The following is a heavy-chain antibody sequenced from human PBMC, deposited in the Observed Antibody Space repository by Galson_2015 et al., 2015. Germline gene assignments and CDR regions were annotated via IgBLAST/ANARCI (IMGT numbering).Heavy chain of an antibody. J-gene: IGHJ4*02. V-gene: IGHV3-15*01. CDR2: IKSKTDGGTT. CDR1: GFTFSNAW. D-gene: IGHD3-9*01. CDR3: TTDRNFDWLLSPDY. Sequence: SLRLSCAASGFTFSNAWMSWVRQAPGKGLEWVGRIKSKTDGGTTDYAAPVKGRFTISRDDSKNTLYLQMNSLKTEDTAVYYCTTDRNFDWLLSPDYWGQGTLVTVSS.